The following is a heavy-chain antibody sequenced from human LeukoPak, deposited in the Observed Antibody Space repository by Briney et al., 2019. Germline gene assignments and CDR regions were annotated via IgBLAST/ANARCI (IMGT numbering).Heavy chain of an antibody. CDR1: GFTLSSYS. CDR2: ISSSSSTI. J-gene: IGHJ4*02. CDR3: ARVEMATILFDY. D-gene: IGHD5-12*01. Sequence: GGSLRLSCAASGFTLSSYSMNWVSQAPGKGLGWGSYISSSSSTIYYADSVKGRFTISRDNAKNSLYLQMNSLRDEDTAVYYGARVEMATILFDYWGQGTLVTVSS. V-gene: IGHV3-48*02.